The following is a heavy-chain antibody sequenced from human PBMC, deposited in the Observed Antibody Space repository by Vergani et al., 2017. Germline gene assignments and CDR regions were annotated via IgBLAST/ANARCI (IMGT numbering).Heavy chain of an antibody. J-gene: IGHJ5*02. CDR3: ARHSTVEWLVKLGWIDP. CDR2: IYYSGIT. CDR1: GAPIRSSNYY. D-gene: IGHD6-19*01. V-gene: IGHV4-39*01. Sequence: QLQLQESGPGLVKPSATLSLTCSVSGAPIRSSNYYWGWIRQPPGKGLEWIASIYYSGITYYNPSLKSRVTISVDTSKNQFSLKLSSVTAADTAVYFCARHSTVEWLVKLGWIDPWGQGILVTVSS.